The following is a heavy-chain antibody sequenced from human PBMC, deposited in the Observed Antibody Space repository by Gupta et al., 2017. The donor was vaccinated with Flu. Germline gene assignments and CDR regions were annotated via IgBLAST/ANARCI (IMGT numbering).Heavy chain of an antibody. CDR1: GYTFTSYG. J-gene: IGHJ5*02. Sequence: QVQLVQSGAEVKKPGASVKVSCKDSGYTFTSYGISWVRQAPGQGLEWMGWISAYNGNTNYAQKLQGRVTMTTDTSTSTAYMELRSLRSDDTAVYYCAREYYSNYPGNWFDPWGQGTLVTVSS. V-gene: IGHV1-18*01. D-gene: IGHD4-4*01. CDR3: AREYYSNYPGNWFDP. CDR2: ISAYNGNT.